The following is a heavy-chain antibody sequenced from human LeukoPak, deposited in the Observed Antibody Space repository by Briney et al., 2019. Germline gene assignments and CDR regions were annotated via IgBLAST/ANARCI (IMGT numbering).Heavy chain of an antibody. Sequence: PGGSLRLSCAAPGFTFSSYAMSWVRQAPGKGLEWVSAISGSGGSTYYADSVKGRFTISRDNSKNTLYLQMNSLRAEDTAVYYCAKGSERGNSVYPAWGQGTLVTVSS. CDR1: GFTFSSYA. J-gene: IGHJ5*02. CDR2: ISGSGGST. CDR3: AKGSERGNSVYPA. D-gene: IGHD4-23*01. V-gene: IGHV3-23*01.